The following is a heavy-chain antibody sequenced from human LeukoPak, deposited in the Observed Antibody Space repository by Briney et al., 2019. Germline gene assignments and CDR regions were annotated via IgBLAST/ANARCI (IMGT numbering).Heavy chain of an antibody. CDR2: MNPNSGNT. CDR3: TRSLAPAWYFDL. CDR1: GYTFTSYY. Sequence: ASVKVSCKASGYTFTSYYIHWVRQAPGQGLEWMGWMNPNSGNTGYAQKFQGRVTMTRNTSISTAYMELSSLRSEDTAVYYCTRSLAPAWYFDLWGRGTLVTVSS. J-gene: IGHJ2*01. V-gene: IGHV1-8*02. D-gene: IGHD2-2*01.